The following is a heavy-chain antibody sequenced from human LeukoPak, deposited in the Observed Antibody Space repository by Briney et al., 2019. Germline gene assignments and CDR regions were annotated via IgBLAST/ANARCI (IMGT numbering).Heavy chain of an antibody. CDR2: ISGSGGST. CDR1: GFTFSSYG. V-gene: IGHV3-23*01. Sequence: PGGSLRLSCAASGFTFSSYGMSWVRQAPGKGLEWVSAISGSGGSTYYADSVKGRFTISRDNSKNTLYLQMNSLRAEDTAVYYCAKTRPRHYCSSTSCYDTTTYYFDYWGQGTLVTVSS. J-gene: IGHJ4*02. D-gene: IGHD2-2*01. CDR3: AKTRPRHYCSSTSCYDTTTYYFDY.